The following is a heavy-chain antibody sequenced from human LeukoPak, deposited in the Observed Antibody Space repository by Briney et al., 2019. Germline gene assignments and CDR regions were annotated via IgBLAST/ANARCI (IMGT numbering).Heavy chain of an antibody. Sequence: GGSLRLSCAASGFTFRNYGMGWVRQVPGKGLEWVSTISGSGGSTYYADSVKGRFTISRDNSKNTLYLQMNSLRAEDTAVYYCAKVGISPSFFDYWGQGTLVTVSS. CDR1: GFTFRNYG. CDR3: AKVGISPSFFDY. J-gene: IGHJ4*02. D-gene: IGHD1-14*01. CDR2: ISGSGGST. V-gene: IGHV3-23*01.